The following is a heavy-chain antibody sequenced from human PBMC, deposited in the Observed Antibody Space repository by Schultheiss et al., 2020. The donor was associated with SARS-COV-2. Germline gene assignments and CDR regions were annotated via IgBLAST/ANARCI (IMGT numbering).Heavy chain of an antibody. J-gene: IGHJ4*02. D-gene: IGHD5-18*01. CDR3: ARGDTAMADFDY. CDR2: VYYRGST. CDR1: GGSISSGDYY. Sequence: SETLSLTCTVSGGSISSGDYYWSWIRQPPGKGLEWIGYVYYRGSTNYKPSLRSRVTISVDTSKNQFSLKLSSVTAADTAVYYCARGDTAMADFDYWGQGTLVTVSS. V-gene: IGHV4-61*08.